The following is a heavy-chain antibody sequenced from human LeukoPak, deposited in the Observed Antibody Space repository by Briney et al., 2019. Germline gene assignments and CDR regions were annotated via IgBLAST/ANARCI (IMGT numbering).Heavy chain of an antibody. Sequence: GGSLRLSCAASGFTFSSSAMSWVRQAPGKGLEWVSSISARGISTYYADSVKGRFTISRDNSKNTLYLQMNSLRGDDIGVYYCAKSFDFSNGHSPILTPFDSWGQGTLVSVSS. J-gene: IGHJ4*02. CDR2: ISARGIST. V-gene: IGHV3-23*01. CDR3: AKSFDFSNGHSPILTPFDS. D-gene: IGHD3-3*01. CDR1: GFTFSSSA.